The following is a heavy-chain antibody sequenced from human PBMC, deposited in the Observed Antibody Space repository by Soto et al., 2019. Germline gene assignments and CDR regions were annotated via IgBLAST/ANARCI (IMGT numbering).Heavy chain of an antibody. CDR2: IYYSGST. J-gene: IGHJ4*02. CDR1: GGSISSYY. D-gene: IGHD6-13*01. CDR3: AQSVDSSSWYYFDY. V-gene: IGHV4-59*01. Sequence: SETLSLTCTVSGGSISSYYWSWIRQPPGKGLEWIGYIYYSGSTNNNPSLKSRVTISVDTSKNQFSLKLSSVTAADTAVYYCAQSVDSSSWYYFDYWGQGTLVTVSS.